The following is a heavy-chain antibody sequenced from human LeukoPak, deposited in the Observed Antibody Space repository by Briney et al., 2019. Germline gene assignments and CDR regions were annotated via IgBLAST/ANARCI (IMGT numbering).Heavy chain of an antibody. CDR1: GYTFTSYY. CDR2: INPSGGGT. V-gene: IGHV1-46*01. J-gene: IGHJ3*02. D-gene: IGHD2-15*01. CDR3: AREAFVVAAPAFGRVSGSHVRDAFDI. Sequence: GASVKVSCKASGYTFTSYYMHWVRQAPGEGLEWMGIINPSGGGTSYAQKFQGRVTMTRDTSTSTVYMELSSLRSEDTAVYYCAREAFVVAAPAFGRVSGSHVRDAFDIWGQGTMVTVSS.